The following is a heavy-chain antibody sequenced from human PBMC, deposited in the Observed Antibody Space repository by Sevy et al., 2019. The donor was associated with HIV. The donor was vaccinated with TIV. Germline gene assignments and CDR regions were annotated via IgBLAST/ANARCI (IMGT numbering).Heavy chain of an antibody. V-gene: IGHV3-23*01. J-gene: IGHJ4*02. Sequence: GGSLRLSCAASGFTSSSYAMSRVRQPPGRGLEWVSTLSDSGVSTYYADSVKGRFTISRDNSKNILYLQMNSLRAEDTAVYYCARDRATSATGTLFDYWGQGTLVTVSS. CDR3: ARDRATSATGTLFDY. D-gene: IGHD3-9*01. CDR2: LSDSGVST. CDR1: GFTSSSYA.